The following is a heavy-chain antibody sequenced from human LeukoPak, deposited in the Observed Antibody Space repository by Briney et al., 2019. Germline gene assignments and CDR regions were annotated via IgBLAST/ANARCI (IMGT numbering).Heavy chain of an antibody. J-gene: IGHJ4*02. Sequence: PGGSLRLSCAASGFTFSSYGMHWVRQAPGKGLEWVAVISYDGSNKYYADSVKGRFTISRDNSKNTLYLQMNSLRAEDTAVYYCAKTFGDYVRTLDYWGQGTLVTVSS. CDR1: GFTFSSYG. CDR3: AKTFGDYVRTLDY. V-gene: IGHV3-30*18. CDR2: ISYDGSNK. D-gene: IGHD4-17*01.